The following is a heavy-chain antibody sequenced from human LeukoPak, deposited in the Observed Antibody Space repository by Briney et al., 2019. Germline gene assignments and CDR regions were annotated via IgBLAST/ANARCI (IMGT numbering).Heavy chain of an antibody. CDR3: ASGGTGGDSFDI. CDR1: GFTFSTYW. CDR2: IKQDGTEK. Sequence: GGSLRLSCAASGFTFSTYWMSWVRQAPGKGLEWVANIKQDGTEKYYVDSVNGRFTISRDNAKNSLYLQMNSLRAEDTAVYYCASGGTGGDSFDIWGQGTMVTVSS. D-gene: IGHD2-15*01. J-gene: IGHJ3*02. V-gene: IGHV3-7*05.